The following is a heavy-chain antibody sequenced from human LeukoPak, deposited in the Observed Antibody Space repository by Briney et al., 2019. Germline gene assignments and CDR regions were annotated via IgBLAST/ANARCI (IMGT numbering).Heavy chain of an antibody. V-gene: IGHV3-64*01. CDR2: ISGNGVTT. CDR3: ARDANREQDI. Sequence: GGSLRLSCAASGFSFSGDYIHWVRQAPGKGLEYVSAISGNGVTTHYTNSVKGRFTISRDNSKNTVYLQMGSLSTEDTAVYYCARDANREQDIWGQGTTVTVSS. CDR1: GFSFSGDY. J-gene: IGHJ6*02.